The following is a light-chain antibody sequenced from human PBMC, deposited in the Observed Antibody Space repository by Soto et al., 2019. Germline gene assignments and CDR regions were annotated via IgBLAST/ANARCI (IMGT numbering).Light chain of an antibody. CDR3: QQYGSSPYT. V-gene: IGKV3-20*01. CDR1: QSVSSSY. CDR2: GAS. Sequence: EIVLTQSPGTLSLSPGERATLSCRASQSVSSSYLAWYQQKPGQAPRLLIYGASSRATGIPDRFSGSGSGTDFTLTISRLEPEDFAVSYCQQYGSSPYTFGQGTXLXXK. J-gene: IGKJ2*01.